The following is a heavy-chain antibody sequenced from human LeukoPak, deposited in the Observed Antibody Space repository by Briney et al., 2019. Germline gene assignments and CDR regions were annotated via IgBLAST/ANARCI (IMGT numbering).Heavy chain of an antibody. CDR3: ARRNGYNAGALDFDY. D-gene: IGHD5-24*01. V-gene: IGHV5-51*01. J-gene: IGHJ4*02. CDR1: GYIFTSYW. Sequence: GESLKISCMGSGYIFTSYWIGWVRPMPGKGLEWMGIISPGDSDTAYSPSFQGQVTISADKSINTAYLQWSSLKASDTAMYYCARRNGYNAGALDFDYWGQGTLVTVSS. CDR2: ISPGDSDT.